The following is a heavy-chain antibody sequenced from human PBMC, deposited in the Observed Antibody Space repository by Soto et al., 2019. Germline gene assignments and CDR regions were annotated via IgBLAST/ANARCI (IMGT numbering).Heavy chain of an antibody. CDR2: IYSGGST. V-gene: IGHV3-66*01. J-gene: IGHJ4*02. Sequence: EVQLVESGGGLVQPGESLRLSCAASGFTVSSNYMSWVRQAPGKGLEWVSIIYSGGSTYYADSVKGRFTISRVNSKNTLYLQMNSLRAEDTAVYYCARESIVGATNTFDYWGQGTLVTVSS. CDR1: GFTVSSNY. D-gene: IGHD1-26*01. CDR3: ARESIVGATNTFDY.